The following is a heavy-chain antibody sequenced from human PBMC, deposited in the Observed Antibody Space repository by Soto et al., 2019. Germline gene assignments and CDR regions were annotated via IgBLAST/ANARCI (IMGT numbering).Heavy chain of an antibody. CDR1: GGSIGSSDYY. CDR2: VYYSEST. CDR3: ARLCPSNYYDRSCNYYPLQYYFDR. V-gene: IGHV4-39*01. J-gene: IGHJ4*02. Sequence: QLQLQESGPGLVKPSETLSLTCSVSGGSIGSSDYYWGWIRQPPGKGLEWIGNVYYSESTYYNPSLKSRVNIFIDTSKNQFSLKVTSVTAANSAVYYCARLCPSNYYDRSCNYYPLQYYFDRWGQGTLVTVSS. D-gene: IGHD3-22*01.